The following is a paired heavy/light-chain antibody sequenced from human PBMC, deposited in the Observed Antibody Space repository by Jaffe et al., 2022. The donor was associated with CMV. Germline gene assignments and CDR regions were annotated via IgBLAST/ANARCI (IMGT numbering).Light chain of an antibody. Sequence: DIQMTQSPSSLSASVGDRVTITCRASQGISNSLAWYQQKPGKAPKLLIYAASRLESAVPSRFSGSGSGTDYTLTISSLQPEDFATYYCQQYYSTLGTFGPGTKVDIK. CDR2: AAS. CDR3: QQYYSTLGT. CDR1: QGISNS. J-gene: IGKJ3*01. V-gene: IGKV1-NL1*01.
Heavy chain of an antibody. CDR2: ISSSGNTV. D-gene: IGHD5-18*01. CDR1: GFTFSSYE. CDR3: AKRSGDSYRSRAFDI. Sequence: EVQLVESGGGLVQPGGSLRLSCAASGFTFSSYEMNWVRQAPGKGLEWVSYISSSGNTVYYADSVKGRFTISRDNAKNSLYLQMNSLRAEDTAVYYCAKRSGDSYRSRAFDIWGQGTMVSVSS. V-gene: IGHV3-48*03. J-gene: IGHJ3*02.